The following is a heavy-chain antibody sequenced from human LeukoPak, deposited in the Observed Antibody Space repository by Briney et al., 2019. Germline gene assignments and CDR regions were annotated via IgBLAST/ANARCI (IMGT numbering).Heavy chain of an antibody. V-gene: IGHV3-23*01. Sequence: GGSLRLSCAASGFTFSSYAMNWVRQAPGKGLEWVSAISGSGGSSGGSTYYADSVKGRFTISRDNSKSTLYLQMNSLRAEDTAVYYCAKVALSDTQTGDYFDYWGQGTLVTVSS. CDR2: ISGSGGSSGGST. J-gene: IGHJ4*02. CDR1: GFTFSSYA. D-gene: IGHD7-27*01. CDR3: AKVALSDTQTGDYFDY.